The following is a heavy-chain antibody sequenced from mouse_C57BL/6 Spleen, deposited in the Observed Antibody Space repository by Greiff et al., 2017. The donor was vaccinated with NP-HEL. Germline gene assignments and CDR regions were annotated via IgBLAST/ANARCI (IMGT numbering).Heavy chain of an antibody. D-gene: IGHD2-4*01. CDR1: GYTFTDYE. J-gene: IGHJ1*03. Sequence: QVQLQQSGAELVRPGASVTLSCKASGYTFTDYEMHWVKQTPVHGLEWIGAIDPETGGTAYNQKFKGKAILTADKSSSTAYMELRSLTSEDSAVYYCTRSGRLPGFDVWGTGTTVTVSS. CDR2: IDPETGGT. CDR3: TRSGRLPGFDV. V-gene: IGHV1-15*01.